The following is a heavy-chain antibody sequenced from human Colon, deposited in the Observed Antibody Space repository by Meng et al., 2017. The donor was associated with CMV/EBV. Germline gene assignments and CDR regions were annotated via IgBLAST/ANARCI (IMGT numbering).Heavy chain of an antibody. D-gene: IGHD1-26*01. CDR2: IYTSGST. CDR3: AQNSLYLQMNNLRPEDTAFYYCARSGGIVGGRAFFDS. CDR1: GGSISSYY. J-gene: IGHJ4*02. Sequence: GSLRLSCTVSGGSISSYYWSWIRQPAGKGLEWIGRIYTSGSTNYNPSLKSRVTMSVDTSKNQFSLKLSSVKGRFTISRDNAQNSLYLQMNNLRPEDTAFYYCARSGGIVGGRAFFDSWGQGTLVTVSS. V-gene: IGHV4-4*07.